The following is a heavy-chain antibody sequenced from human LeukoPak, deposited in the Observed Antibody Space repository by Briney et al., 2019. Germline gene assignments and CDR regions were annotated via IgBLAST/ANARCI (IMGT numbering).Heavy chain of an antibody. D-gene: IGHD6-13*01. CDR3: AKDAYSRKGGFDY. V-gene: IGHV3-9*01. CDR1: GFTFDDYA. J-gene: IGHJ4*02. Sequence: TGGSLRLSCAASGFTFDDYAMHWVRQAPGKGLEWVSGISWNSGSIGYADSVKGRFTISRDNAKNSLYLQMNSLRAEDTALCYCAKDAYSRKGGFDYWGQGTLVTVSS. CDR2: ISWNSGSI.